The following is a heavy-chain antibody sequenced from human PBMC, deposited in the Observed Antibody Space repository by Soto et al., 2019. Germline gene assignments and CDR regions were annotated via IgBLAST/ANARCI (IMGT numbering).Heavy chain of an antibody. J-gene: IGHJ4*02. CDR3: ASTPPQGDDSGSYVFDC. D-gene: IGHD3-10*01. V-gene: IGHV4-31*03. CDR1: GGSISSGGYY. Sequence: PSETLSLTCTVSGGSISSGGYYWSWIRQHPGKGLEWIGYISHSGSTYYNPSLKSRVTISVDTSKNQFSLRLSSVTAADTAVYYCASTPPQGDDSGSYVFDCWGQGTLVTVSS. CDR2: ISHSGST.